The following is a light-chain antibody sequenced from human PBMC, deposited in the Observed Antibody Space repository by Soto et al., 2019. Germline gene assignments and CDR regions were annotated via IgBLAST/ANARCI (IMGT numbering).Light chain of an antibody. CDR1: SSNIGTNT. J-gene: IGLJ2*01. Sequence: QSVLTQPPSASGTPGQRVTLSCSGSSSNIGTNTVNWYQQLPGTAPRLLIYSNDQRPSGVPDRFSGSKSGTSASLAISGLQSEDEADYYCAAWDDSLHGAVFGGGTKLTVL. CDR2: SND. V-gene: IGLV1-44*01. CDR3: AAWDDSLHGAV.